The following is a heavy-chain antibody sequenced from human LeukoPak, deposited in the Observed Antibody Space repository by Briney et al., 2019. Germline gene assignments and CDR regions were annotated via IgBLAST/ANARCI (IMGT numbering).Heavy chain of an antibody. CDR2: INSDGSWT. CDR3: VSFYETY. D-gene: IGHD2-2*01. Sequence: GGSLRLSCAASGNYWMHWVRQAPGKGQVWVSHINSDGSWTSYADSVKGRFTISKDNAKNTVYLQMNNPRAEDTAVYYCVSFYETYWGRGTLVTVSS. V-gene: IGHV3-74*01. J-gene: IGHJ4*02. CDR1: GNYW.